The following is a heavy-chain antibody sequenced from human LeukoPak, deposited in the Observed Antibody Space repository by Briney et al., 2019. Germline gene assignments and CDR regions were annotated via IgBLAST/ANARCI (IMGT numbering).Heavy chain of an antibody. CDR3: ARDVYYYDSSGYYSYYFDY. V-gene: IGHV4-4*07. CDR2: INTSGTT. D-gene: IGHD3-22*01. Sequence: PSETLSLTCTVPGGSISSYYWSWIRQPAGKGLEWIGRINTSGTTNYNPSLKSRVTTSVDTSKNHFSLKLSSVTAADTAVYYCARDVYYYDSSGYYSYYFDYWGQGTLVTVSS. J-gene: IGHJ4*02. CDR1: GGSISSYY.